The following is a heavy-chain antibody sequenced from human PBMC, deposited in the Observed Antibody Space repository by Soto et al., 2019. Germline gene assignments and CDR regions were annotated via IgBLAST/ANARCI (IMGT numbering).Heavy chain of an antibody. Sequence: GGSLRLSCEASGFMFSGHAMNWVRQAPGKGLEWVSYIGIGSGLIQYADSVRGRFTVSRDDARNSLHLQMNSLRVEDAAVYYCARDLAAGQQLVNYYYYYMDVWGKGTTVTVSS. J-gene: IGHJ6*03. CDR2: IGIGSGLI. CDR3: ARDLAAGQQLVNYYYYYMDV. D-gene: IGHD6-13*01. CDR1: GFMFSGHA. V-gene: IGHV3-21*01.